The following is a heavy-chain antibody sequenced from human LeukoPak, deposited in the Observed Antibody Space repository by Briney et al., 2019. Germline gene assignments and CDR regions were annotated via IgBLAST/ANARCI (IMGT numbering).Heavy chain of an antibody. CDR3: ARGGSGSYPQPGLY. CDR1: GYTLTVYY. V-gene: IGHV1-2*02. D-gene: IGHD1-26*01. CDR2: IDPNSGGT. Sequence: ASVNVSCKASGYTLTVYYMHWVRQAPGQGLEWMGWIDPNSGGTNYAQKFQGRVAMTRDTSISTAYMELSRLRSDDTVVYYCARGGSGSYPQPGLYWGQGTLVTVSS. J-gene: IGHJ4*02.